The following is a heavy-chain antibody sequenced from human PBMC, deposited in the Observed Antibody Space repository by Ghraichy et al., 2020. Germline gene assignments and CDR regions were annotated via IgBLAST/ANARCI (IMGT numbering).Heavy chain of an antibody. J-gene: IGHJ4*02. V-gene: IGHV3-23*01. Sequence: GGSLRLSCAASGFTFSSYAMSWVRQAPGKGLEWVSAISGSGGSTYYADSVKGRFTISRDNSKNTLYLQMNSLRAEDTAVYYCAKGGSYDSSGYYYATFDYWGQGTLVTVSS. CDR3: AKGGSYDSSGYYYATFDY. CDR1: GFTFSSYA. D-gene: IGHD3-22*01. CDR2: ISGSGGST.